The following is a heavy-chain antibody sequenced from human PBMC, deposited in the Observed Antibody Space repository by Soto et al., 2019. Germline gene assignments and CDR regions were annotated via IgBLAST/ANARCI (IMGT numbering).Heavy chain of an antibody. J-gene: IGHJ4*02. Sequence: EVQLVESGGGLVQPGGSLRLSCTVSGLTFTTYNFNWVRQAPGKGLEWISFINPGSTTRHYADSVKGRFTISRDNAKHSLYPQMDSLTDADAAVYYCVRAWTGNSYGYFYWGQGTRVTVSS. V-gene: IGHV3-48*02. D-gene: IGHD5-18*01. CDR2: INPGSTTR. CDR3: VRAWTGNSYGYFY. CDR1: GLTFTTYN.